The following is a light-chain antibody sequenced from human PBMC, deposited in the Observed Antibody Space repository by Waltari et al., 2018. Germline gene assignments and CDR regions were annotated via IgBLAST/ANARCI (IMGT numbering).Light chain of an antibody. J-gene: IGKJ2*01. CDR2: GAS. CDR3: QQYGSSLYT. Sequence: ENVLTQSPGTLSLSPGEGATLSCRASQSMSSSYLAWYQQKPGQAPRLLIYGASSRATGIPDRFSGSGSGTDFTLTISRLEPEDFAVYYCQQYGSSLYTFGQGTKLEI. CDR1: QSMSSSY. V-gene: IGKV3-20*01.